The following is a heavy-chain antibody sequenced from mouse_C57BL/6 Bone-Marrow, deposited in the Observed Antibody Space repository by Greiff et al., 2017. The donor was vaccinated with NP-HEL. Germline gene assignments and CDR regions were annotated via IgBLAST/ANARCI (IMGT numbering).Heavy chain of an antibody. J-gene: IGHJ1*03. D-gene: IGHD2-5*01. CDR3: ARSGGAYSNSWYFDV. Sequence: EVKLMESGPELVKPGASVKISCKASGYSFTDYNMNWVKQSTGKSLEWIGVINPNYGTTSYNQKFKGKATLTVDQSSSTAYMQLNSLTSEDSAVYYCARSGGAYSNSWYFDVWGTGTTVTVSS. CDR1: GYSFTDYN. V-gene: IGHV1-39*01. CDR2: INPNYGTT.